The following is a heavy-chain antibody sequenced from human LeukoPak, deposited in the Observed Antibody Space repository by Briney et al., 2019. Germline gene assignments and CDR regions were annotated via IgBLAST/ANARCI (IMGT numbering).Heavy chain of an antibody. CDR3: ARTADNYDILTGYYSVLAAFDI. J-gene: IGHJ3*02. D-gene: IGHD3-9*01. Sequence: SVKVSCKASGGTFSSYAISWVRQAPGQGLEWMGRIIPVLGIANYAQKFQGRVTITADKSTSTAYMELSSLRSEDTAVYYCARTADNYDILTGYYSVLAAFDIWGQGTMVTVSS. CDR1: GGTFSSYA. CDR2: IIPVLGIA. V-gene: IGHV1-69*04.